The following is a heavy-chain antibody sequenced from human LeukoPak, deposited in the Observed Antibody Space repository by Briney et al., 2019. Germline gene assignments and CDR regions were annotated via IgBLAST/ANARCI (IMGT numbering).Heavy chain of an antibody. CDR3: AKHDSSSYF. CDR2: MRSDGSDK. D-gene: IGHD3-22*01. Sequence: GGPLRLSCAASGFIFSTYGMHWVRQAPGKGLEWVAFMRSDGSDKYYADSVKGRFTISRDNYKNTLYLQMNSLRAEDTAVYYCAKHDSSSYFWGQGALVTVSS. J-gene: IGHJ4*02. V-gene: IGHV3-30*02. CDR1: GFIFSTYG.